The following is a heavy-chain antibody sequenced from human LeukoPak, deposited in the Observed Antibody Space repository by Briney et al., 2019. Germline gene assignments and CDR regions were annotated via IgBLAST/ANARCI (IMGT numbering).Heavy chain of an antibody. CDR1: DGSFSGYY. D-gene: IGHD6-19*01. V-gene: IGHV4-34*01. CDR2: INHSGST. J-gene: IGHJ6*03. CDR3: ARGGIAVAGTGFNYYYYYMDV. Sequence: SETLSLTCAVYDGSFSGYYWSWIRQPPGKGLEWIGEINHSGSTNYNPSLKSRVTISVDTSRNRFSLKLSSVTAADTAVYYCARGGIAVAGTGFNYYYYYMDVWGKGTTVTISS.